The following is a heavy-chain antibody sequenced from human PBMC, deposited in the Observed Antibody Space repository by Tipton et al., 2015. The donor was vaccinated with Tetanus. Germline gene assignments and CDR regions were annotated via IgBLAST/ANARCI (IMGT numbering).Heavy chain of an antibody. Sequence: TLSLTCTVSGDSLRSGDRNWSWIRQAPGKGLEWLAYISSSGSTNSDYFLKSRISISRDTYKNQYFLNLSSVTAADTAVYFCARANYDFSMKGPFDSWGQGSLVIVSA. CDR1: GDSLRSGDRN. J-gene: IGHJ4*02. CDR2: ISSSGST. D-gene: IGHD3-3*01. CDR3: ARANYDFSMKGPFDS. V-gene: IGHV4-61*08.